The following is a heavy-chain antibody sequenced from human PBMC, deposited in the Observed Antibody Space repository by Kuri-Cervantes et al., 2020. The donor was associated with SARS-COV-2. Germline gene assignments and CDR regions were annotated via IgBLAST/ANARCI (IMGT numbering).Heavy chain of an antibody. J-gene: IGHJ4*02. Sequence: ASGFTFSSYGMHWVRQAPGQGLEWMGIINPSGGSTSYAQKFQGRVTMTRDTSTSTVYMELSSLRSEDTAVYYCARDAWSGRHCAGGSCQPLDYWGQGALVTVSS. V-gene: IGHV1-46*01. D-gene: IGHD2-15*01. CDR2: INPSGGST. CDR1: GFTFSSYG. CDR3: ARDAWSGRHCAGGSCQPLDY.